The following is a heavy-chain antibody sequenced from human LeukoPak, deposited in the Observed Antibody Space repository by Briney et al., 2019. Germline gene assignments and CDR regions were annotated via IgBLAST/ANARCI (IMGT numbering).Heavy chain of an antibody. V-gene: IGHV3-23*01. D-gene: IGHD3-22*01. J-gene: IGHJ3*02. Sequence: GGSLRLSCAASGFTFSSYGMSWVRQAPGKGLEWVSAISGSGGSTYYADSVKGRFTISRDNSKNTLYLQMNSLRAEDTAVYYCAKEYYYDSSGYYALWSAFDIWGQGTMVTVSS. CDR3: AKEYYYDSSGYYALWSAFDI. CDR2: ISGSGGST. CDR1: GFTFSSYG.